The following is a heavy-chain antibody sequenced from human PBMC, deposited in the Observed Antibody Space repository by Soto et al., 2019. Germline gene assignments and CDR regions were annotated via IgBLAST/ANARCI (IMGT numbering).Heavy chain of an antibody. J-gene: IGHJ6*02. V-gene: IGHV3-23*01. CDR1: GFTFSSYA. CDR3: MDV. Sequence: GGSLRLSCAASGFTFSSYAMTWVRQAPGMGLEWVSAISGSGSPTYYADSVKGRFTISRYNSKNTPYLQMNSLRADDTAAYYGMDVWGQGTTVTVSS. CDR2: ISGSGSPT.